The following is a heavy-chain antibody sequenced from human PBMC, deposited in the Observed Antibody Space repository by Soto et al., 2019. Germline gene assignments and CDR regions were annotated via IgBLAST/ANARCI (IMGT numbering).Heavy chain of an antibody. CDR1: EFTFSTYA. Sequence: PGGSLRLSCAASEFTFSTYAMSWVRQAPGKGLEWVSSIGSGGSPTYYADSVKGRFTISRDNSKXXXXXQMNSLRAEDTAVYYCAKGALSTYFDWGQGTLVTVSS. CDR3: AKGALSTYFD. J-gene: IGHJ4*02. V-gene: IGHV3-23*01. CDR2: IGSGGSPT. D-gene: IGHD3-9*01.